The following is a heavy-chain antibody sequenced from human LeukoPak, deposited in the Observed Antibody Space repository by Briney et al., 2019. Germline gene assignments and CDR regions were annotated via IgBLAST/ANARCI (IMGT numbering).Heavy chain of an antibody. CDR1: GNTFTGYY. J-gene: IGHJ4*02. V-gene: IGHV1-2*02. CDR3: ARDRGQGLANFDY. CDR2: INPNSGGT. D-gene: IGHD6-19*01. Sequence: ASVKVSCKASGNTFTGYYMHWVRQAPGQRLEWMGWINPNSGGTNYAQKFQGRVTMTRDTTISTAYMELSRVRSDDTAVYYCARDRGQGLANFDYWGQGTLVTVSS.